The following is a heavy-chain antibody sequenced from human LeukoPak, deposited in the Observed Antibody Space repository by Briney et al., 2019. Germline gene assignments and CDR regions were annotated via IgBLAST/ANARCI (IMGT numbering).Heavy chain of an antibody. D-gene: IGHD6-13*01. CDR2: ISAYNGNT. Sequence: ASVKVSCKASGYTFTSYGISWVRQAPGQGLEWMGWISAYNGNTNYAQKLQGRVTMTTDTSTSSAYMELRSLRSDDTAVYYCARSGYSSSWYSIGPYYYYYYMDVWGKGTTVTVSS. J-gene: IGHJ6*03. CDR1: GYTFTSYG. V-gene: IGHV1-18*01. CDR3: ARSGYSSSWYSIGPYYYYYYMDV.